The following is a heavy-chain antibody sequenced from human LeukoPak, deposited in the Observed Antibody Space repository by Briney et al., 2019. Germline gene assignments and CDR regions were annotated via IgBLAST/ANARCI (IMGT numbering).Heavy chain of an antibody. V-gene: IGHV1-18*01. CDR1: GYTFTSYG. CDR3: ARPPYPFGNSEYYYYYMDV. CDR2: ISAHNGNT. J-gene: IGHJ6*03. Sequence: GASVKVSCKTSGYTFTSYGISWVRQAPGQGLEWMGWISAHNGNTNYAQKLQGRVTMTTDTSTSTAYMELRSLRSDDTAVYYCARPPYPFGNSEYYYYYMDVWGKGTTVTVSS. D-gene: IGHD4-23*01.